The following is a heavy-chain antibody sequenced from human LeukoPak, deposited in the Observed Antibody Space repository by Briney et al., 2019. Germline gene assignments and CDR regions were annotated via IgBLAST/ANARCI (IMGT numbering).Heavy chain of an antibody. CDR3: ASLFGGVIDY. Sequence: PSETLPLTCTVSGGSISSYYWSWIRQPPGKGLEWIGYIYYSGSTNYNPFLKSRVTISVDTSKNQFSLKLSSVTAADTAVYYCASLFGGVIDYWGQGTLVTVSS. CDR1: GGSISSYY. V-gene: IGHV4-59*01. D-gene: IGHD3-16*01. CDR2: IYYSGST. J-gene: IGHJ4*02.